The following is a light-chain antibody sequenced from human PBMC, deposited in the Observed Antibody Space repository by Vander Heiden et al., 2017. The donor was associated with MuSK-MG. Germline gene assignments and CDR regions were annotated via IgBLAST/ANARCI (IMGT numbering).Light chain of an antibody. CDR2: LGS. CDR3: RRALQTPFT. V-gene: IGKV2-28*01. CDR1: QSLLHSNGYNY. Sequence: DIVMTQSPLSLPVTPGEPASISCRSSQSLLHSNGYNYLDWYLQKPGQSPQLLIYLGSNRASGVPDRFSGSGSGTDFTLKISRVEAEDVGVYYCRRALQTPFTFGRGTKVDIK. J-gene: IGKJ3*01.